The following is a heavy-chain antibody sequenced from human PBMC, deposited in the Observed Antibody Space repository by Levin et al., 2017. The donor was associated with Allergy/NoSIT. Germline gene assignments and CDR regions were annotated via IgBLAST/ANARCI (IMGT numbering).Heavy chain of an antibody. CDR1: GFTFSDYY. CDR2: ISSSSSYT. V-gene: IGHV3-11*03. CDR3: ARSNPGIAVAEHAFDI. D-gene: IGHD6-19*01. Sequence: PGGSLRLSCAASGFTFSDYYMSWIRQAPGKGLEWVSYISSSSSYTNYADSVKGRFTISRDNAKNSLYLQMNSLRAEDTAVYYWARSNPGIAVAEHAFDIWGQGTMVTVSS. J-gene: IGHJ3*02.